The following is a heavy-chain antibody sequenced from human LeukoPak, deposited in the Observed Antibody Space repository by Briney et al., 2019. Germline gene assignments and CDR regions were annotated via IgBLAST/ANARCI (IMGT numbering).Heavy chain of an antibody. Sequence: GESLKISCKGSGYSNATYWIGWVRQMPGKGLEWMGIIYPGDPDAKYSPSFQGQDTISSDKSVNTAYLQWNSLKASDSAMYYCATKPVGRTYYFDYWGQGTLVTVSS. CDR1: GYSNATYW. CDR3: ATKPVGRTYYFDY. J-gene: IGHJ4*02. V-gene: IGHV5-51*01. CDR2: IYPGDPDA. D-gene: IGHD1-26*01.